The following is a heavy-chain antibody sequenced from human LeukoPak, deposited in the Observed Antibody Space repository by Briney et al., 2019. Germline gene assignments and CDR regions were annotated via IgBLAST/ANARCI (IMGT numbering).Heavy chain of an antibody. Sequence: SETLSLTCAVYGGSFSGYYWSWIRQPPGEGLEWIGEINHSGSTNYNPSLKSRVTISVDTSKNQFSLKLSSVTAADTAVYYCAREEIRSWFDPWGQGTLVTVSS. CDR3: AREEIRSWFDP. CDR1: GGSFSGYY. CDR2: INHSGST. D-gene: IGHD5-24*01. J-gene: IGHJ5*02. V-gene: IGHV4-34*01.